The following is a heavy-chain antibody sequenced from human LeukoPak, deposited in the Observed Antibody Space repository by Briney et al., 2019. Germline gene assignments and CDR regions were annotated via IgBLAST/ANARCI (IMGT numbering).Heavy chain of an antibody. D-gene: IGHD1-26*01. J-gene: IGHJ4*02. CDR3: ATPIVGATNLDY. CDR1: GYTFTGYY. V-gene: IGHV1-2*04. CDR2: INPNSGGT. Sequence: ASVKVSCKASGYTFTGYYMHWVRQAPGQGLEWMGWINPNSGGTNYAQKFQGWVTMTRDTSISTAYMELSRLRSDDTAVYYCATPIVGATNLDYWGQGTLVTVSS.